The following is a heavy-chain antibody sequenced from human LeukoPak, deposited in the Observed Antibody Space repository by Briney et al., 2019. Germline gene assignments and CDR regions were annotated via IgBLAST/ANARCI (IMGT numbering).Heavy chain of an antibody. V-gene: IGHV4-38-2*01. CDR1: GDSISSDYR. Sequence: SETLSLTCAVTGDSISSDYRWGWIRQPPGKGLEWIGSIYRGGNTNYNPSLKSRVTMSVDTSKNQFTLKLSSVTAADTAVYYCARHITGPSGYPFDDWGQGTLVTVSS. CDR3: ARHITGPSGYPFDD. D-gene: IGHD3-22*01. J-gene: IGHJ4*02. CDR2: IYRGGNT.